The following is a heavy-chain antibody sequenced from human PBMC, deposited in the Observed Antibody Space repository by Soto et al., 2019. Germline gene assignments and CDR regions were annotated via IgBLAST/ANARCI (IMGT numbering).Heavy chain of an antibody. V-gene: IGHV1-46*01. CDR1: GYTFTSYY. Sequence: QVQLVQSGAEVKKPGASVKVSCKASGYTFTSYYMHWVRQAPGQGLEWMGIINPSGGSTSYAQKFQGRVTMTRDTSTSTGYMELSSLRSEDTAVYYCARDSKGGDGMDVWGQGTTVTVSS. J-gene: IGHJ6*02. D-gene: IGHD3-16*01. CDR2: INPSGGST. CDR3: ARDSKGGDGMDV.